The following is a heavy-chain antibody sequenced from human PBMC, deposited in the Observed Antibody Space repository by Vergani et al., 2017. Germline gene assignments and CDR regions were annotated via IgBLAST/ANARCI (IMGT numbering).Heavy chain of an antibody. V-gene: IGHV1-69*01. Sequence: QVQLVQSGAEVKKPGSSVKVSCKASGGTFSSYAISWVRQAPGQGLEWMGGIIPIFGTANYAQQFQGRVTVTADEATSTAYMELSGLRAEDTAVYYCARARGVDFWSGYYEWGQGTLVTVSS. J-gene: IGHJ4*02. CDR3: ARARGVDFWSGYYE. CDR1: GGTFSSYA. D-gene: IGHD3-3*01. CDR2: IIPIFGTA.